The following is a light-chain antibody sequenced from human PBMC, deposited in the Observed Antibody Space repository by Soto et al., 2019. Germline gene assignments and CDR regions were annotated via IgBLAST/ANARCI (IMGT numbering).Light chain of an antibody. V-gene: IGKV1-8*01. CDR3: QPYKNYPWT. Sequence: AIRMTQSPSSLSASAGDRVAIACRASQDVGRYLAWYQQKPGQAPKLLIYGASTLQSGVPPRFSGGGSGTDFTLTISCLQSEDFETYYCQPYKNYPWTFGQGTKLEIK. CDR2: GAS. CDR1: QDVGRY. J-gene: IGKJ1*01.